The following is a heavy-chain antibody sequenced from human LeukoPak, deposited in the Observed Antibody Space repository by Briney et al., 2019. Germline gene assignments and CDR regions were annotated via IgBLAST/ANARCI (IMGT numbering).Heavy chain of an antibody. Sequence: GGSLRLSCAASGFTFSSYAMSWVRQAPGKGLEWVSAMSGRGGSTYYADSVKGRFTISRDNSKNTLYLQMTSLRAEDTAVYYCAKDYYDSSGYPGLDAFDIWGQGTMVTVSS. D-gene: IGHD3-22*01. V-gene: IGHV3-23*01. CDR2: MSGRGGST. CDR3: AKDYYDSSGYPGLDAFDI. J-gene: IGHJ3*02. CDR1: GFTFSSYA.